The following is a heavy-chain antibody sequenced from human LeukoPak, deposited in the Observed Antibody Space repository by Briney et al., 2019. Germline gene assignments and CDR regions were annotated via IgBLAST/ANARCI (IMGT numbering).Heavy chain of an antibody. V-gene: IGHV1-69*13. J-gene: IGHJ6*03. D-gene: IGHD3-16*01. CDR3: ARSFEGGFFEIYYYYYMDV. Sequence: SVKVSCKASGGTFSSYAISWVRQAPGQGLEWMGGIIPIFGTANYAQKFQGRVTITADESTSTAYMELSSLRSEDTAVYYCARSFEGGFFEIYYYYYMDVWGKGTTVTVSS. CDR1: GGTFSSYA. CDR2: IIPIFGTA.